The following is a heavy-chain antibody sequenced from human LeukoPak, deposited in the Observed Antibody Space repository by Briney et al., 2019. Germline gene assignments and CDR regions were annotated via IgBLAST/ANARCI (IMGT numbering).Heavy chain of an antibody. J-gene: IGHJ4*02. CDR1: GFTFSSYA. CDR2: ISGSGGST. CDR3: AKDGAKLVKYYFDY. D-gene: IGHD2-8*02. V-gene: IGHV3-23*01. Sequence: GGSLRLSCAASGFTFSSYAMSWVRQAPGKGLEWVSTISGSGGSTYYADSVKGRFTISRDSSKNTLYLQMNGMRAEDTAVYYCAKDGAKLVKYYFDYWGQGTLVTVSS.